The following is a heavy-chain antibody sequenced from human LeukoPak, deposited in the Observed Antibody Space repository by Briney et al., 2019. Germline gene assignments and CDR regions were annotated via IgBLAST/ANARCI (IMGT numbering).Heavy chain of an antibody. Sequence: GGSLRLSCAASGFTVGSNYMSWVRQAPGKGLEWVSVIYSGGSTYYADSVKGRFTISRHNSKNTLYLQMNSLRAEDTAVYYCARAWSQAFDSWGQGTLVTVSS. V-gene: IGHV3-53*04. J-gene: IGHJ4*02. CDR3: ARAWSQAFDS. D-gene: IGHD2-15*01. CDR2: IYSGGST. CDR1: GFTVGSNY.